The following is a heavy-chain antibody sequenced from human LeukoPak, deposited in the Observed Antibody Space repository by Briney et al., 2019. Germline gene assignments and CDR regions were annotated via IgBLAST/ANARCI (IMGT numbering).Heavy chain of an antibody. CDR1: GFTVSSNY. D-gene: IGHD3-10*01. CDR3: ARDYPTYYYGSGSYHYGMDV. J-gene: IGHJ6*04. V-gene: IGHV3-53*01. Sequence: GGSLRLSCAASGFTVSSNYMSWVRQAPGKGLEWVSVIYSGGSTYYADSVKGRFTISRDNSKHTLYLQMNSLRAEDTAVYYCARDYPTYYYGSGSYHYGMDVWGKGTTVTVSS. CDR2: IYSGGST.